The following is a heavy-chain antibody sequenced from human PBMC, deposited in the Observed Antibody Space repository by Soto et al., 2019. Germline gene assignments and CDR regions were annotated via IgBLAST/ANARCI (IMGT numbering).Heavy chain of an antibody. CDR1: GFTFSSYD. CDR3: AKESTAGSPGDYFDS. Sequence: EVELLESGGDLVQPGGSLRLSCAASGFTFSSYDINWVRQAPGKGLEWVSAIGIYANTYYAGSVKGRFTISRDDSRNTVNRQLNSLRVDDTAVYYCAKESTAGSPGDYFDSWGQGTLVTVSS. CDR2: IGIYANT. J-gene: IGHJ4*02. V-gene: IGHV3-23*01.